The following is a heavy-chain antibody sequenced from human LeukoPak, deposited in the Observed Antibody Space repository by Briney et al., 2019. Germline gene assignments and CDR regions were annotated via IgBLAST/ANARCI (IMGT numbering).Heavy chain of an antibody. CDR2: IKEDGSEK. D-gene: IGHD2-15*01. CDR3: AKNRGYASFDY. CDR1: GFTFSNSW. Sequence: GGSLRLSCAASGFTFSNSWMDWVRQAPGKGLEWVAAIKEDGSEKYYVDSVKGRVTISRDNAKNSLYLQLNSLRSEDTAVYYCAKNRGYASFDYWGQGTLVTVSS. V-gene: IGHV3-7*01. J-gene: IGHJ4*02.